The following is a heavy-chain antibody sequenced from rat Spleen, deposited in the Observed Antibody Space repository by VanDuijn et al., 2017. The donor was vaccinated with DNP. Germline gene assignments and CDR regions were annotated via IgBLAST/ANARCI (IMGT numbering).Heavy chain of an antibody. CDR3: ARNWLGPFDY. V-gene: IGHV5-31*01. D-gene: IGHD5-1*01. J-gene: IGHJ2*01. CDR2: ITNSGDNI. CDR1: GFIFSNYW. Sequence: EVQLVESGGGPVQPGRSLKLSCVASGFIFSNYWMTWILQAPGKGLEWVASITNSGDNIYYSDSVKGRFSISRDNAKSTLYLQMNSLRSEDTAMYFCARNWLGPFDYWGQGVMVTVSS.